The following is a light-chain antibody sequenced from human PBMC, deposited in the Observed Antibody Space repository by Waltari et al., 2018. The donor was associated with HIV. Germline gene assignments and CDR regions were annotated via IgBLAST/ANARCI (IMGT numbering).Light chain of an antibody. Sequence: QSALTQPASVSGSPGPSITIPCTGTSSDVGSYNIVSWYQQHPGKAPKLMIYEVSKRPSGVSNRFSGSKSGNTASLTISGLQAEDEADYYCCSYAGSSTPVFGGGTKLTVL. CDR1: SSDVGSYNI. V-gene: IGLV2-23*02. J-gene: IGLJ2*01. CDR2: EVS. CDR3: CSYAGSSTPV.